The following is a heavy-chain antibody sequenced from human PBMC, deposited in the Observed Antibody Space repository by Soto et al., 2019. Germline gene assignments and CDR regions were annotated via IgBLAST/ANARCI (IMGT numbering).Heavy chain of an antibody. Sequence: ASVKVSCKASGYTFTSYGISWVRQAPGQGLEWMGWISAYNGNTNYAQKLQGRVTMTTDTSTSTAYMELRSLRSDDTAVYYCARDEEEGSYYDSSGYSAPDYWGQGTLVTVSS. CDR2: ISAYNGNT. CDR1: GYTFTSYG. CDR3: ARDEEEGSYYDSSGYSAPDY. V-gene: IGHV1-18*04. D-gene: IGHD3-22*01. J-gene: IGHJ4*02.